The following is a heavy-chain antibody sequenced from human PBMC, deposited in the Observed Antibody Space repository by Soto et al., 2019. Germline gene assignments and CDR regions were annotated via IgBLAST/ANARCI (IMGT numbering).Heavy chain of an antibody. Sequence: ASVKVSCXASGYTFTGYYMHWVRQAPGQRLEWMGWINPDSGNTNYAQKFQERVTITRDTSTSTAYMELSSLRSEDTAVYYCAADPRIVGATTYNYWGQGTLVTVSS. J-gene: IGHJ4*02. CDR2: INPDSGNT. CDR3: AADPRIVGATTYNY. D-gene: IGHD1-26*01. CDR1: GYTFTGYY. V-gene: IGHV1-2*02.